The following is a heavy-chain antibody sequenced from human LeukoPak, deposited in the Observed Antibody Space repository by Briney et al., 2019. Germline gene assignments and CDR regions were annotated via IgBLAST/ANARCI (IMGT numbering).Heavy chain of an antibody. CDR3: ARLSITMVRGVDY. CDR2: INHSGST. J-gene: IGHJ4*02. V-gene: IGHV4-34*01. CDR1: GGSFSGYY. D-gene: IGHD3-10*01. Sequence: PSETLSLTCAVYGGSFSGYYWSWIRQPPGKGLEWIGEINHSGSTNYNPSLKSRVTISVDTSMNQFSLKLSSVTAADTAVYYCARLSITMVRGVDYWGQGTLVTVSS.